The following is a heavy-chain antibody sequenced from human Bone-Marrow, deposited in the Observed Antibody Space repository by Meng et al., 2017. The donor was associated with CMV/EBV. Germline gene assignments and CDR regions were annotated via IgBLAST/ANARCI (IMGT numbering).Heavy chain of an antibody. CDR2: IYYSGST. D-gene: IGHD5-18*01. Sequence: GSLRLSCTVSGCSISSSSYYWGWIRQPPGKGLEWIGSIYYSGSTYYNPSIKSRVTISVDTSKNQFPLKLSPVTAADTAVYYCARGERGYSYGFYYYYGMDVWGQGTTVTVSS. V-gene: IGHV4-39*01. CDR3: ARGERGYSYGFYYYYGMDV. CDR1: GCSISSSSYY. J-gene: IGHJ6*02.